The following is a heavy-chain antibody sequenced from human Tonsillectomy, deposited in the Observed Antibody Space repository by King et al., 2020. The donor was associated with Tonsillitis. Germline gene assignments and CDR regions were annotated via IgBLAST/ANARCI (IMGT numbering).Heavy chain of an antibody. D-gene: IGHD5-18*01. CDR2: IYSGGST. CDR3: AREMGYSWGLDV. CDR1: GFTVSSNY. V-gene: IGHV3-66*01. J-gene: IGHJ6*02. Sequence: VQLVESGGGLVQPGGSLRLSCAASGFTVSSNYMSWVRQAPGKGLEWVSVIYSGGSTYYADSVKGRFTLSRDNSKNTLYLRMNSLRAEDTAVYYCAREMGYSWGLDVWGQGTTVTVSS.